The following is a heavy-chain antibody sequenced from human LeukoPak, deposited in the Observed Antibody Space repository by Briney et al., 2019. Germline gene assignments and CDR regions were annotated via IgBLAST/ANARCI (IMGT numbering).Heavy chain of an antibody. J-gene: IGHJ4*02. CDR3: AKGGEGGYSYGAFDY. CDR1: GFTFNSYW. CDR2: INSDGSIT. D-gene: IGHD5-18*01. Sequence: GGSLRLSCAASGFTFNSYWMHWVRQAPGKGLVWVSRINSDGSITNYADSVKGRFTISRDNAKNSLYLQMNSLRAEDTALYYCAKGGEGGYSYGAFDYWGQGTLVTVSS. V-gene: IGHV3-74*01.